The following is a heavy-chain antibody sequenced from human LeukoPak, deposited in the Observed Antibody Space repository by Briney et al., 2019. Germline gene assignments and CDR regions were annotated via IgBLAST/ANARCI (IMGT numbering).Heavy chain of an antibody. CDR3: AKGAPLRYGSGTCQFDP. J-gene: IGHJ5*02. CDR1: GFTFSSYA. CDR2: ISGSGGST. D-gene: IGHD3-10*01. Sequence: PGGSLRLSCAASGFTFSSYAMSWVRQAPGKGLEWVSAISGSGGSTYYADSVKGRFTISRDNPKNTLYLQMNSLRAEDTAVYYCAKGAPLRYGSGTCQFDPWGQGTLVTVSS. V-gene: IGHV3-23*01.